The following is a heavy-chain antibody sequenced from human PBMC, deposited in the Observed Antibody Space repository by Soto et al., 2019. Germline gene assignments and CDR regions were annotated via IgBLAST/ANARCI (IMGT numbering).Heavy chain of an antibody. V-gene: IGHV1-69*06. CDR1: GGTFSSYA. D-gene: IGHD6-19*01. Sequence: GASVKVSCKASGGTFSSYAISWVRQAPGQGLEWMGGIIPIFGTANYAQKFQGRVTITADKSTSTAYMELSSLRSEDTAVYYCAQNPGIAVAGTPFKTPAYGMDVWGQGTTVTVSS. CDR2: IIPIFGTA. J-gene: IGHJ6*02. CDR3: AQNPGIAVAGTPFKTPAYGMDV.